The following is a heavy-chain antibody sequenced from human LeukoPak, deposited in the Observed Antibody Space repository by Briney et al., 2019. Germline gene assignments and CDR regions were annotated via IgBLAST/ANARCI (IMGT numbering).Heavy chain of an antibody. CDR1: GFTLSNAW. J-gene: IGHJ6*02. CDR2: IKTITDDGTT. Sequence: PGGSLRLSCVASGFTLSNAWMRWLRQAPGKGLEWVGRIKTITDDGTTDYAAPVTGRFTISRDDSRNRLFLQMNTLKTEDTAVSSSATPAFLGKSGYGLDVWGQGTTVTVSS. CDR3: ATPAFLGKSGYGLDV. D-gene: IGHD3-3*02. V-gene: IGHV3-15*01.